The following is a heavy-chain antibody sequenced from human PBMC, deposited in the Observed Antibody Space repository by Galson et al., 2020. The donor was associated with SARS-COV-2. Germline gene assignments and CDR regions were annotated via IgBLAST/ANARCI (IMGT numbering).Heavy chain of an antibody. CDR1: GFTFSTYA. J-gene: IGHJ4*02. Sequence: GGSLRLSCAASGFTFSTYAMHWVRQAPGKGLEWVAVISYEGSKTYYADSVKGRFTISRDNSKNTLYLQMNSLRPEDTAVYYCGRDPVFDYWGQGTQVTVSS. V-gene: IGHV3-30-3*01. CDR2: ISYEGSKT. CDR3: GRDPVFDY.